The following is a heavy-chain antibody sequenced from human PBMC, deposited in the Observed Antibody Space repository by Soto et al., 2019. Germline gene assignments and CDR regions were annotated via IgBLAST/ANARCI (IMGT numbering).Heavy chain of an antibody. CDR1: GGTFSSYA. V-gene: IGHV1-69*01. J-gene: IGHJ6*02. D-gene: IGHD2-2*01. CDR2: IFPMFGTT. Sequence: QVQLVQSGAEVKKPGSSVRVSCKASGGTFSSYAISWVRQAPGQGLEWMGGIFPMFGTTNNAQGFQGRVTITADESTSTAYLELSSLRSEDTAVYYCAREDVLIPAAPDPSYYYYYGMDVWGQGTTVTVSS. CDR3: AREDVLIPAAPDPSYYYYYGMDV.